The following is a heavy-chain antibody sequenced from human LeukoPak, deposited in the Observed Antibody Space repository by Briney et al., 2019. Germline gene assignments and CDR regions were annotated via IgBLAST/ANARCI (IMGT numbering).Heavy chain of an antibody. J-gene: IGHJ3*02. D-gene: IGHD3-3*01. CDR1: GGSISSSSYY. V-gene: IGHV4-39*02. Sequence: SETLSLTCTVSGGSISSSSYYWGWIRQPPGKGLEWIGSIYYSGSTYYNPSLKSRVTISVDTSKNQFSLRLSSVTAADTAVYYCARDDFDYNDLVSVIHIWGQGTMVTVSS. CDR2: IYYSGST. CDR3: ARDDFDYNDLVSVIHI.